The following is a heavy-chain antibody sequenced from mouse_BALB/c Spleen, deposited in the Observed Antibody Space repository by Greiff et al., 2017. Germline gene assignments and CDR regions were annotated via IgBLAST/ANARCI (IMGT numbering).Heavy chain of an antibody. CDR3: ARSGLRESWFAY. V-gene: IGHV5-17*02. D-gene: IGHD1-1*01. CDR1: GFTFSSFG. Sequence: EVMLVESGGGLVQPGGSRKLSCAASGFTFSSFGMHWVRQAPEKGLEWVAYISSGSSTIYYADTVKGRFTISRDNPKNTLFLQMTSLRSEDTAMYYCARSGLRESWFAYWGQGTLVTVSA. J-gene: IGHJ3*01. CDR2: ISSGSSTI.